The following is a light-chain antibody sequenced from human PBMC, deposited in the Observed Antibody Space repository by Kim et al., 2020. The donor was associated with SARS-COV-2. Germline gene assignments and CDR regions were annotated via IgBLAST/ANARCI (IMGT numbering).Light chain of an antibody. CDR3: QQYNNWPRT. J-gene: IGKJ1*01. V-gene: IGKV3-15*01. Sequence: EIVMTQSPATLSVSPGERATLSCRASQSVSSNLAWYQQKPGQAPRLLIYGASTRATGIPARFSGSGSGTEFTLTISSLQSEDFAVYYCQQYNNWPRTFGQGTKVKIQ. CDR2: GAS. CDR1: QSVSSN.